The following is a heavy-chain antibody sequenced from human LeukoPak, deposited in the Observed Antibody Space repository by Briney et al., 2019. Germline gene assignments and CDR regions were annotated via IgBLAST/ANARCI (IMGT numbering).Heavy chain of an antibody. J-gene: IGHJ6*03. Sequence: GASVKVSCKASGYTFTGYYMHWVRQAPGQGIEWMGWINPNSGGTNYAQKFQGRVTMTRDTSISTAYMELSRLRSDDTAVYYCARDNELRYFDWSPRYYYYYYMDVWGKGTTVTVSS. CDR3: ARDNELRYFDWSPRYYYYYYMDV. D-gene: IGHD3-9*01. CDR2: INPNSGGT. V-gene: IGHV1-2*02. CDR1: GYTFTGYY.